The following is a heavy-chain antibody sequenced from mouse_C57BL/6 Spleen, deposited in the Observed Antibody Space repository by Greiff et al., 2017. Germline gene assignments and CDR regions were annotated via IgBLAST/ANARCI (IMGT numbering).Heavy chain of an antibody. V-gene: IGHV1-69*01. CDR2: IDPSDSYT. J-gene: IGHJ4*01. Sequence: QVQLQQPGAELVMPGASVKLSCKASGYTFTSYWMHWVKQRPGQGLEWIGEIDPSDSYTNYNQKFKGKSTLTVDKSSSTAYMQLRSLTSEDSAVYYGARLDTTVVDKYAMDYRGQGTSGTGAS. CDR1: GYTFTSYW. CDR3: ARLDTTVVDKYAMDY. D-gene: IGHD1-1*01.